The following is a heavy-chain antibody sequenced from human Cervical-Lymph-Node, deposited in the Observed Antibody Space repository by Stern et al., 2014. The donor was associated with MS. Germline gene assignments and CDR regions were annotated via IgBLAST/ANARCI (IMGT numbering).Heavy chain of an antibody. J-gene: IGHJ3*02. CDR3: AREIVATMHAFDI. CDR1: GFTFSSYS. CDR2: ISSSSSYI. V-gene: IGHV3-21*01. D-gene: IGHD5-12*01. Sequence: VQLVQSGGGLVKPGGSLRLSCAASGFTFSSYSMNWVRQAPGKGLEWVSSISSSSSYIYYADSVKGRFTISRDNAKNSLYLQMNSLRAEDTAVYYCAREIVATMHAFDIWGQGTMVTVSS.